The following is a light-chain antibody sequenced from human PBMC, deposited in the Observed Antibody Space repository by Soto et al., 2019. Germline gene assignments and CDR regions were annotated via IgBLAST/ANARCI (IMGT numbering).Light chain of an antibody. CDR1: QSVSSSY. CDR2: GAS. CDR3: QQYGASMYT. Sequence: EIVLTQSPGTLSLSPGERATLSCRASQSVSSSYLAWYQQKPGQAPRLLIYGASSRATDIPDRFSGSGSGTDFTLTISRLEPEDFAVYYCQQYGASMYTFGLGTKLEIK. V-gene: IGKV3-20*01. J-gene: IGKJ2*01.